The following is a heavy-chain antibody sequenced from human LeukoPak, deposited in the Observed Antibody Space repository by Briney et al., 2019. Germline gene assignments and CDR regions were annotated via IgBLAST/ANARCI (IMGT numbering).Heavy chain of an antibody. D-gene: IGHD4-17*01. J-gene: IGHJ4*02. CDR1: GFSFSSYA. V-gene: IGHV3-23*01. CDR3: ARGLTGSFVTPVATGVDY. CDR2: ISGSGVST. Sequence: GGSLRLSCAASGFSFSSYAMNWVRQAPGKGLEWVSAISGSGVSTYYADSVKGRFTISRDNSKNTLYLQMNSLKAEDTAVYYCARGLTGSFVTPVATGVDYWGQGTLVTVSS.